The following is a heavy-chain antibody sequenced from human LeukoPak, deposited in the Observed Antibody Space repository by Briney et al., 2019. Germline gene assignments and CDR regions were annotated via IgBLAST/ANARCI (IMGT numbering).Heavy chain of an antibody. CDR2: ISTTCSSTI. J-gene: IGHJ4*02. Sequence: GGSLRLSCGAAGFTINDYSMNWVRQAPGKGLEWVSYISTTCSSTIYYADSVKGRFTISRDNAKNSLYLQMNSLRAEDTAVYYCARDRGSSGYHFDYWGQGTLVTVSS. D-gene: IGHD3-22*01. CDR3: ARDRGSSGYHFDY. V-gene: IGHV3-48*01. CDR1: GFTINDYS.